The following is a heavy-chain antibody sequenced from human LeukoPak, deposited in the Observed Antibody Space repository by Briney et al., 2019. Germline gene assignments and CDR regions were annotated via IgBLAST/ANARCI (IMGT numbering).Heavy chain of an antibody. CDR1: GFTFDDYA. CDR2: ICWNSCSI. V-gene: IGHV3-9*03. CDR3: AKARGYGSSSGIDY. J-gene: IGHJ4*02. D-gene: IGHD6-6*01. Sequence: VRYLRLSCAASGFTFDDYAMHWVRQAPGKGLEWVSGICWNSCSIGYADSVEGRFTISRDNANNSLYLQMNSLRAEDMALYYCAKARGYGSSSGIDYWGQGTLVTVSS.